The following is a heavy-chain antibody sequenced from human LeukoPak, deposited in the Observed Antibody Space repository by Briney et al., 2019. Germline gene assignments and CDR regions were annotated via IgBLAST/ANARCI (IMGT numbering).Heavy chain of an antibody. J-gene: IGHJ4*02. V-gene: IGHV4-61*01. CDR1: GGSVSSDNFY. Sequence: SETLSPTCTVSGGSVSSDNFYWSWIRQPPGKGLEWIGYIYYTGNTNYNPSLKSRVTISVDTSKNQFSLKLSSVTAADTAVYYCARLVAHFDYWGQGTLVTVSS. CDR3: ARLVAHFDY. D-gene: IGHD2-2*01. CDR2: IYYTGNT.